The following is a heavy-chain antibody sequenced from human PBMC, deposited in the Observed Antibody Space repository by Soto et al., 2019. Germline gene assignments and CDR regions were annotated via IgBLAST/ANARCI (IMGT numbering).Heavy chain of an antibody. CDR3: ARRKGDYYDSSGYHYYFDY. CDR1: GYTFTGYY. J-gene: IGHJ4*02. V-gene: IGHV1-2*02. Sequence: ASVKVSCKASGYTFTGYYMNWVRQAPGQGLEWMGWINPNSGGTKSAQKFQGRVTMTRDTSISTAYMELSRLRSDDTAVYYCARRKGDYYDSSGYHYYFDYWGQGTLVTVS. D-gene: IGHD3-22*01. CDR2: INPNSGGT.